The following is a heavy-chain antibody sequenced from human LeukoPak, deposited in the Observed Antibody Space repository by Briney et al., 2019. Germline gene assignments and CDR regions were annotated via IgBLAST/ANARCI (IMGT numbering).Heavy chain of an antibody. J-gene: IGHJ3*02. CDR1: GFTFSSYS. CDR2: ISSSSSYI. D-gene: IGHD3-22*01. Sequence: PGGSLRLSCAASGFTFSSYSMNWVRQAPGKGLEWVSSISSSSSYIYYADSVKGRFTISRDNAKNSLYLQMNSLRAEDTAVYYCARGRPSIYYDSSGRKDAFDIWGQGTMVTVSS. V-gene: IGHV3-21*01. CDR3: ARGRPSIYYDSSGRKDAFDI.